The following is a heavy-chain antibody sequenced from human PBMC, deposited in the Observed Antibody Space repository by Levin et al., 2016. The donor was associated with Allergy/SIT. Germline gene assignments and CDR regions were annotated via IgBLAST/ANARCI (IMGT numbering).Heavy chain of an antibody. CDR3: ARGVHPLGFCSGTSCFDHAFDI. J-gene: IGHJ3*02. Sequence: GGSLRLSCKGSGCSFTSYWIGWVRQMPGKGLEWMGIIFPGDSDTRYSPSFQGQVTISADKSIATAYLQWSSLKASDTAMYYCARGVHPLGFCSGTSCFDHAFDIWGQGTMVTVSS. CDR1: GCSFTSYW. CDR2: IFPGDSDT. D-gene: IGHD2-2*01. V-gene: IGHV5-51*01.